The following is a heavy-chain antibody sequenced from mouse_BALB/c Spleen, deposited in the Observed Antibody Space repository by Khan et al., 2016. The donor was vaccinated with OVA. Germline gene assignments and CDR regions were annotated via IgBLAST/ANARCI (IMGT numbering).Heavy chain of an antibody. J-gene: IGHJ4*01. CDR1: GYTFTSYW. CDR2: INTSTGYT. Sequence: QVRLQQSGAELAKPGASVKMSCKASGYTFTSYWMHWVKPGPGQGLEWIGYINTSTGYTEYNHKFKVKATLTTDNSSSIVYLPHSRLTYAHSAVYYLAVSLLLDHSMDYWCQDTSVTV. V-gene: IGHV1-7*01. D-gene: IGHD6-2*01. CDR3: AVSLLLDHSMDY.